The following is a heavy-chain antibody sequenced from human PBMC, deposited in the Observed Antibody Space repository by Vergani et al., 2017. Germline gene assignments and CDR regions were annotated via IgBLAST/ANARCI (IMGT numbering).Heavy chain of an antibody. CDR1: GFTFSACP. Sequence: VQLVESGGGVVQPGTSLRLSCAASGFTFSACPMTWVRQAPGKGLEWVSAISARYPSTYYADSVKGRFTISRDNSKNMLYLQMNSLRAEDTAVYYCARDRGVDTAMVILYYYYYGMDVWGQGTTVTVSS. CDR2: ISARYPST. D-gene: IGHD5-18*01. V-gene: IGHV3-23*04. J-gene: IGHJ6*02. CDR3: ARDRGVDTAMVILYYYYYGMDV.